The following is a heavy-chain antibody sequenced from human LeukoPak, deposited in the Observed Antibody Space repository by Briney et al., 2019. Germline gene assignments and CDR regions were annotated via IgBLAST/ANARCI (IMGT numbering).Heavy chain of an antibody. V-gene: IGHV3-23*01. CDR3: AKSVSYSSSWYVHYGMDV. J-gene: IGHJ6*01. D-gene: IGHD6-13*01. CDR1: GFTFSSYA. CDR2: ISGSGGST. Sequence: GGSLRLSCAASGFTFSSYAMSWVRQAPGKGLEWVSAISGSGGSTYYAGSVKGRFTISRDNSKNTLYLQMNSLRAEDTAVYYCAKSVSYSSSWYVHYGMDVWGQGTTVTVSS.